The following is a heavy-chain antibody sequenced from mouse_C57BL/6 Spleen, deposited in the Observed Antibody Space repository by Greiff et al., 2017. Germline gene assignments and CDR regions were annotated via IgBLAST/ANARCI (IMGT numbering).Heavy chain of an antibody. CDR3: ARGYYGSSYEGVNY. D-gene: IGHD1-1*01. J-gene: IGHJ2*01. Sequence: QVQLQQSGAELVRPGTSVKVSCKASGYAFTNYLIEWVKQRPGQGLEWIGVINPGSGGTNYNEKFKGKATLTADKSSSTAYMQLSSLTSEDSAVYFCARGYYGSSYEGVNYWGQGTTLTVSS. CDR2: INPGSGGT. CDR1: GYAFTNYL. V-gene: IGHV1-54*01.